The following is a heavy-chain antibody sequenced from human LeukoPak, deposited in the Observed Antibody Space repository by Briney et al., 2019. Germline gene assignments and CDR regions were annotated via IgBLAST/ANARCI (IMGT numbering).Heavy chain of an antibody. D-gene: IGHD3-22*01. J-gene: IGHJ4*02. CDR2: IIPIFGTG. CDR3: ARELFRTNYYDSSGYYYPLRY. CDR1: GGTFSSYA. Sequence: ASVKVSCKGSGGTFSSYAISWVRQAPGQGLEWMGGIIPIFGTGNYAQKFQGRVTIPADESTSTAYMELSSLRSEDTAVYYCARELFRTNYYDSSGYYYPLRYWGQGTLVTVSS. V-gene: IGHV1-69*13.